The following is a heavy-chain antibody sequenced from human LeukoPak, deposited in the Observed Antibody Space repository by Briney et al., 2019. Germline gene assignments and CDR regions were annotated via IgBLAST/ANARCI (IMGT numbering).Heavy chain of an antibody. CDR2: ISSGSSAK. V-gene: IGHV3-48*02. CDR1: GFIFRSYS. D-gene: IGHD3-10*01. CDR3: ARGHGYYGSGDYYFDY. Sequence: PWGALRLSCAASGFIFRSYSMNWVRQAPGKGLEWVSYISSGSSAKYYADSVKGRFTISRDNDRNSLYLQMNSLRDEDTAVYYCARGHGYYGSGDYYFDYWGQGTLVTVSS. J-gene: IGHJ4*02.